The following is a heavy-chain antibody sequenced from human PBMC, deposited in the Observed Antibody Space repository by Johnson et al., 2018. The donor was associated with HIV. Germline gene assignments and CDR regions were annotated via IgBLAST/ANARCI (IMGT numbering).Heavy chain of an antibody. Sequence: VQLVESGGGLVQPGGSLRLSCAVSGFTVISNYMTWVRQAPGKGLEWVSIIYSDGRIYYADSVKGRCTISRDNSKNTLYLQMNSLRAEDTAVYYCARGLRDSSGHPFAFDFWGHGTMVTVSS. CDR1: GFTVISNY. J-gene: IGHJ3*01. CDR3: ARGLRDSSGHPFAFDF. V-gene: IGHV3-66*01. CDR2: IYSDGRI. D-gene: IGHD3-22*01.